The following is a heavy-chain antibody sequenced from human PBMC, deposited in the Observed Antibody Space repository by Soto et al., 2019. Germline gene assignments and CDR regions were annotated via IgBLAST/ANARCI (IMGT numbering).Heavy chain of an antibody. Sequence: QVQLVQSGAEVKEPGDSVRVSCEASGYTFTAYYIHWVRQVPGQGLEWMGWINPKFGDTTYAQDFKGRVTMTRDMSISTVSMELSRLTSDDTAIYYCARNMDYYYGPGSGNGHGVWGQGTTVTVFS. CDR2: INPKFGDT. CDR3: ARNMDYYYGPGSGNGHGV. J-gene: IGHJ6*02. V-gene: IGHV1-2*02. D-gene: IGHD3-10*01. CDR1: GYTFTAYY.